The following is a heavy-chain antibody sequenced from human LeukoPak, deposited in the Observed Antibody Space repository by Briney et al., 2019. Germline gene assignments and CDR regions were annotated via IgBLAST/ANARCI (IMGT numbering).Heavy chain of an antibody. V-gene: IGHV3-48*04. CDR2: ISSSSSTI. Sequence: PGGSLRLSCAASGFTFSSYSMNWVRQAPGKGLEWVSYISSSSSTIYYADSVKGRFTISRDNAKNSLYLQMNSLRAEDTAVYYCAREEYSSSWHHYGMDVWGQGTTVTVSS. D-gene: IGHD6-13*01. CDR1: GFTFSSYS. J-gene: IGHJ6*02. CDR3: AREEYSSSWHHYGMDV.